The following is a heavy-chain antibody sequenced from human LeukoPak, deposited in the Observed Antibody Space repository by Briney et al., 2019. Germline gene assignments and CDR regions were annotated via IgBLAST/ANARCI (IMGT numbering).Heavy chain of an antibody. D-gene: IGHD3-3*01. CDR2: IKQDGSEK. V-gene: IGHV3-7*01. J-gene: IGHJ6*02. CDR3: ARDDDFWSGYRRYYYGMDV. Sequence: GGSLRLSCAASGFTFSSYWMSWVRQAPGKGQEWVANIKQDGSEKYYVDSVKGRFTISRDNAKNSLYLQMNSLRAEDTAVYYCARDDDFWSGYRRYYYGMDVWGQGTTVTVSS. CDR1: GFTFSSYW.